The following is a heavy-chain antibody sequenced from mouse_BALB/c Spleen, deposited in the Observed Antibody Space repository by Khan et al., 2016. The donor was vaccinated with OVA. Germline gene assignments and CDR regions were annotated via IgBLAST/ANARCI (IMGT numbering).Heavy chain of an antibody. CDR1: GFSLTGYG. D-gene: IGHD2-10*01. Sequence: QVQLQQSGPGLVAPSQTLSITCTVSGFSLTGYGVNWVRQPPGKGLEWLGMIWGDGSTDYNSALKSRLNLSKDNSKSQVFLKMNSLQTDDTDRYDCSRAYYGNYREAMDYWGQGTSVTVSS. J-gene: IGHJ4*01. CDR2: IWGDGST. CDR3: SRAYYGNYREAMDY. V-gene: IGHV2-6-7*01.